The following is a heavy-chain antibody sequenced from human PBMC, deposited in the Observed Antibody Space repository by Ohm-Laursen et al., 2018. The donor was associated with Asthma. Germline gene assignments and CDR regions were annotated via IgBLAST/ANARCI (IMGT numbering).Heavy chain of an antibody. CDR2: ISYDERSA. CDR1: GFTFSSFA. J-gene: IGHJ4*02. Sequence: SLRLSCTASGFTFSSFAIHWVRQPPGKGLEWVAVISYDERSAFYSDSVKGRFTISRDNSKNTLYLQMNSLRAEDTAVFYCASGAVAVAGTTGLDYWGQGTLVTVSS. D-gene: IGHD6-19*01. V-gene: IGHV3-30*04. CDR3: ASGAVAVAGTTGLDY.